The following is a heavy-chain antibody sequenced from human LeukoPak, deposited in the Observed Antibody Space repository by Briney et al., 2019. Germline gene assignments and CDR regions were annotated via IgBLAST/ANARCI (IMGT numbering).Heavy chain of an antibody. Sequence: PSETLSLTCTVSGGSISSYYGSWIRQPAGEGLGWSGRIYTSGSTNYNPSLKSRVTMSVDTSKNQFSLKLSSVTAADTAVYYCASEAAAGYYYFDYWGQGTLVTVSS. D-gene: IGHD6-13*01. J-gene: IGHJ4*02. CDR1: GGSISSYY. CDR3: ASEAAAGYYYFDY. CDR2: IYTSGST. V-gene: IGHV4-4*07.